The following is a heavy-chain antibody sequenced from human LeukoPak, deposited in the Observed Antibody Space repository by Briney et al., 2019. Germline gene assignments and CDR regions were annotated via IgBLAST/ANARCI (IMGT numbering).Heavy chain of an antibody. J-gene: IGHJ4*02. D-gene: IGHD3-10*01. Sequence: PSGTLSLTCAVSGGSISSSNWWSWVRQPPGKGLKWIGEIYHSGSTNYNPSLKSRVTISVDKSKNQFSLKLSSVTAADTAVYYCARYYYGSGSYWDYFDYWGQGTLVTVSS. V-gene: IGHV4-4*02. CDR2: IYHSGST. CDR1: GGSISSSNW. CDR3: ARYYYGSGSYWDYFDY.